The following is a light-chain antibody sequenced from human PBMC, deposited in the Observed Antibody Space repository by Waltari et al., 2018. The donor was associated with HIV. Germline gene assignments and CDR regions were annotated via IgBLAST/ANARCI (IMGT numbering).Light chain of an antibody. CDR1: NSNVGTNT. Sequence: QSVLTQPPSASGTPGQRVTISCSGSNSNVGTNTVNWYQQIPGTAPKLLIYRNNQRPSGVPDRCSGSKSGASASLAISGLQSEDEADYFCAAWDDSLNGHVVFGGGTKLTVL. CDR2: RNN. J-gene: IGLJ2*01. V-gene: IGLV1-44*01. CDR3: AAWDDSLNGHVV.